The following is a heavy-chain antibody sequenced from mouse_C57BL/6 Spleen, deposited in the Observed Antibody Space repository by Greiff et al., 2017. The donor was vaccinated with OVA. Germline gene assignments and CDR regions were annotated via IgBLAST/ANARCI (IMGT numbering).Heavy chain of an antibody. D-gene: IGHD3-2*02. CDR2: ISGGGGNT. Sequence: DVMLVESGGGLVKPGGSLKLSCAASGFTFSSYTMSWVRQTPEKRLEWVATISGGGGNTYYPDSVKGRFTISRDNAKNTLYLQMSSLRSEDTALYYCARRAAQALYFDYWGQGTTLTVSS. V-gene: IGHV5-9*01. J-gene: IGHJ2*01. CDR3: ARRAAQALYFDY. CDR1: GFTFSSYT.